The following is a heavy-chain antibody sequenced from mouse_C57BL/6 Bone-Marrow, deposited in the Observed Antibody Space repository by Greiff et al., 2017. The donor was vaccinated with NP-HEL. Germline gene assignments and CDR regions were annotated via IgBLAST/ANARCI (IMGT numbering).Heavy chain of an antibody. CDR2: ISNLAYSI. V-gene: IGHV5-15*01. J-gene: IGHJ4*01. CDR3: ARLGLGRFYAMDD. Sequence: EVQGVESGGGLVQPGGSLKLSCAASGFTFSDYGMAWVRQAPRKGPEWVAFISNLAYSIYYADTVTGRFTISRENAKNTLHLEMSSLRSEDTAMYYCARLGLGRFYAMDDWGQGTSVTVSS. D-gene: IGHD4-1*01. CDR1: GFTFSDYG.